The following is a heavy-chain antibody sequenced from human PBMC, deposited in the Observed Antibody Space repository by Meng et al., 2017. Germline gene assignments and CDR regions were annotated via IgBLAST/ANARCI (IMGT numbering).Heavy chain of an antibody. Sequence: QHQDRAPCLVRLSGTLSLTSVVSGGSISSVDWWSWVRQPPGKGLEWIWEIYHGGNTNYNPSLKSRVTISIDKSKNQFSLKLSSVTAADTAVYYCASWIYSCGWQWGQGTLVTVS. CDR2: IYHGGNT. CDR1: GGSISSVDW. D-gene: IGHD6-19*01. J-gene: IGHJ4*02. CDR3: ASWIYSCGWQ. V-gene: IGHV4/OR15-8*02.